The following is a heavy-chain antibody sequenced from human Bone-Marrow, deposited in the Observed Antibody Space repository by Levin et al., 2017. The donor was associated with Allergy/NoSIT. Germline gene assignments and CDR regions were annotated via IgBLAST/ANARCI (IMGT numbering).Heavy chain of an antibody. V-gene: IGHV4-61*01. CDR1: GVSFNSASYY. J-gene: IGHJ4*02. CDR2: VHRSGST. D-gene: IGHD3-10*01. CDR3: ARDYTYGSGLDY. Sequence: SETLSLTCLVSGVSFNSASYYWTWIRQPPGKGLEWIGYVHRSGSTNYNASLKSRLTISLDTSTNQFSLILNSLTAADTAVYYCARDYTYGSGLDYWGQGTLVTVSS.